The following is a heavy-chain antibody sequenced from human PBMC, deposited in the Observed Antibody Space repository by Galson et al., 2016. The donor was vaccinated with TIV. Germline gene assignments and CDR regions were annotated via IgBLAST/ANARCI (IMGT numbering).Heavy chain of an antibody. Sequence: SVKVSCKASGFNFSDYYFHWVRQAPGQGLEWMGWINPNSGGTKYAQKFQAWVTLTRDTSINTAHMEMSRLKSDDTAVYFCARDQSMIGDYYFDLWGRGTLVTVSS. V-gene: IGHV1-2*04. D-gene: IGHD3-16*01. J-gene: IGHJ2*01. CDR2: INPNSGGT. CDR3: ARDQSMIGDYYFDL. CDR1: GFNFSDYY.